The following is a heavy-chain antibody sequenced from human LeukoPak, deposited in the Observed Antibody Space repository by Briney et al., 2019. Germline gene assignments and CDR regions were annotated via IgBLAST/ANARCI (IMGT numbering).Heavy chain of an antibody. D-gene: IGHD4-23*01. V-gene: IGHV3-21*01. Sequence: PGGSLRLSCAASGFTVSSNYMSWVRQAPGKGLDGVSSISSSSSYIYYADSVKGRFTISRDNAKNSLYLQMNSLRAEDTAVYYCARDGDTVLTRGYYYYMDVWGKGTTVTVSS. CDR3: ARDGDTVLTRGYYYYMDV. CDR2: ISSSSSYI. CDR1: GFTVSSNY. J-gene: IGHJ6*03.